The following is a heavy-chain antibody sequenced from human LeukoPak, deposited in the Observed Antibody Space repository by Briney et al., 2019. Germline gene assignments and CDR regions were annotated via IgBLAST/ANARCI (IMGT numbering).Heavy chain of an antibody. CDR2: ISGSGGST. CDR1: GFTFSSYA. Sequence: PGGSLRLSCAASGFTFSSYAMSWVRQAPGKGLEWVSAISGSGGSTYYADSVKGRFTISRDNSKNTLYLQMNSLRAEDTAVYYCARDREDYGDYGAFDIWGQGTMVTVSS. V-gene: IGHV3-23*01. CDR3: ARDREDYGDYGAFDI. D-gene: IGHD4-17*01. J-gene: IGHJ3*02.